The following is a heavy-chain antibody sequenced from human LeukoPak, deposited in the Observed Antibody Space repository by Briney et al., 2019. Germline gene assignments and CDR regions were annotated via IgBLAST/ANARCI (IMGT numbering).Heavy chain of an antibody. CDR1: GFTFDDYA. V-gene: IGHV3-9*01. CDR3: AKSPGWYFDL. D-gene: IGHD1-1*01. J-gene: IGHJ2*01. Sequence: GGSLRLSCAASGFTFDDYAMPWVQQAPGKGLEWVSGISWNSGSIGYADSVKGRFTISRDNAKNSLYLQMNSLRAEDTALYYCAKSPGWYFDLWGRGTLVTVSS. CDR2: ISWNSGSI.